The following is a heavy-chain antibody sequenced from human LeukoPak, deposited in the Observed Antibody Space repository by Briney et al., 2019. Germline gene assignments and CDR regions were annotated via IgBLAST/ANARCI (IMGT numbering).Heavy chain of an antibody. D-gene: IGHD3-22*01. CDR2: IYYRSKWFN. CDR3: ARDMAPDYYDSSGYQVGFDY. Sequence: SQTLSLTCAIPGDSVSSNSAAWNWIRQSPSRGLEWLGRIYYRSKWFNSYAESVKGRITINPDTSKNQFSLQLNSVTPEDTAVYYCARDMAPDYYDSSGYQVGFDYWGQGTLVTVSS. J-gene: IGHJ4*02. V-gene: IGHV6-1*01. CDR1: GDSVSSNSAA.